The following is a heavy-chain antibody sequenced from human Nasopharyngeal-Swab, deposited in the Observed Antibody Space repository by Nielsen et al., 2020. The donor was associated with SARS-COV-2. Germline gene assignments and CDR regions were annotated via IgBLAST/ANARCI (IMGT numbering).Heavy chain of an antibody. CDR2: IYYSGST. CDR3: ASCSRGWLDGYNNFDY. J-gene: IGHJ4*02. Sequence: WIRQPPGKGLEWIGYIYYSGSTYYNPSLKSRVTISVDTSKNQFSLKLSSVTAADTAVYYCASCSRGWLDGYNNFDYWGQGTLGTVSS. V-gene: IGHV4-30-4*01. D-gene: IGHD5-24*01.